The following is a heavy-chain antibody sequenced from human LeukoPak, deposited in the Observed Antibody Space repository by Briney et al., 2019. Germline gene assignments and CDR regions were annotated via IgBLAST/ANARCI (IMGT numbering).Heavy chain of an antibody. Sequence: SETLSLTCTVSGDSISSSRYYWGWIRQPPGKGLEWIGSVSYSGSPYYNPSLKSRVTTSVDTPKNQFSLMLSTVTATDRAMYYCARHGWDYAWGTYYTFDPWGQGTLVTVSS. CDR1: GDSISSSRYY. CDR3: ARHGWDYAWGTYYTFDP. V-gene: IGHV4-39*01. D-gene: IGHD3-10*01. J-gene: IGHJ5*02. CDR2: VSYSGSP.